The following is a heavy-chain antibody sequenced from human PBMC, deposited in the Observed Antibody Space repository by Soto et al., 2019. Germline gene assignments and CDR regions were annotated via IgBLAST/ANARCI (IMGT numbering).Heavy chain of an antibody. V-gene: IGHV1-8*01. J-gene: IGHJ4*02. CDR3: ARSTNDYGDRH. Sequence: QVHLVQSGAEVKKPGASVKVSCKASGYTFTSYDINWVRQATGQGLEWMGWMNPNSGNTGYAQKFQGRVPMTRSTSISTAYMELSSLRSEDKAVYYCARSTNDYGDRHWGQGTLVTVSS. CDR2: MNPNSGNT. CDR1: GYTFTSYD. D-gene: IGHD4-17*01.